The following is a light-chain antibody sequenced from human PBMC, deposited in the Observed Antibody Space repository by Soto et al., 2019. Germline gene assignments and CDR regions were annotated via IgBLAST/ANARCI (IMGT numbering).Light chain of an antibody. CDR2: DAT. V-gene: IGKV1-33*01. J-gene: IGKJ4*01. CDR1: QDISNY. CDR3: QQYDNLPF. Sequence: DIQMTQSPSSLSASVGDRVTITCQASQDISNYLHWYQQKPGQAPKLLIYDATNLETGVPSRFSGSGAGTDFTFTISSLQPEDIATYYCQQYDNLPFFGGGTKVEIK.